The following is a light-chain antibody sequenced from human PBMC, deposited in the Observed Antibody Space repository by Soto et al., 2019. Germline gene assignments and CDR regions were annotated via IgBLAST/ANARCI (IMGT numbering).Light chain of an antibody. CDR1: QGISNY. Sequence: DIQMTQSPSSLSASVGDRVTITCRASQGISNYLAWYQQKPGKVPKLLIYSASTLQSGVPSRFSGSGSGTDFTRTISSLEPADVETYYCQHYNNAPYTFGQGTKLEIK. V-gene: IGKV1-27*01. J-gene: IGKJ2*01. CDR2: SAS. CDR3: QHYNNAPYT.